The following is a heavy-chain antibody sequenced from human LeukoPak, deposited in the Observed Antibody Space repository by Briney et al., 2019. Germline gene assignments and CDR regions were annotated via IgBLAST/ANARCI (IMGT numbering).Heavy chain of an antibody. CDR1: GGSISSGSYY. CDR2: IYTSGST. CDR3: ARDRDSSGNFDY. J-gene: IGHJ4*02. D-gene: IGHD3-22*01. Sequence: PSETLSLTCTVSGGSISSGSYYWSWIRQPAGKGLEWIGRIYTSGSTNYNPSLKSRVTISVDTSKNQFSLKLSSVTAADTAVYYCARDRDSSGNFDYWGQGTLVTVSS. V-gene: IGHV4-61*02.